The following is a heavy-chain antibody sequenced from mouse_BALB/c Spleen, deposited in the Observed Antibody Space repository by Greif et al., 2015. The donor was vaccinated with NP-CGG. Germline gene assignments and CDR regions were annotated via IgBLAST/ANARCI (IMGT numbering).Heavy chain of an antibody. V-gene: IGHV14-3*02. D-gene: IGHD2-10*02. J-gene: IGHJ2*01. CDR1: GFNIKDTY. CDR2: IVPANGNT. CDR3: ARYLYGNYFDY. Sequence: VQLQQPGAELVKPGASVKLSCTASGFNIKDTYMHWVKQRPEQGLEWIGRIVPANGNTKYDPTFQGEATITADTSSNTAYLQLSSLTSEDTAVYYCARYLYGNYFDYWGQGTTLTVSS.